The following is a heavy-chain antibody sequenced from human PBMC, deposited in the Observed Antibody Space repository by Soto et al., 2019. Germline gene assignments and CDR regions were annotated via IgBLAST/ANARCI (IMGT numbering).Heavy chain of an antibody. CDR3: ARISTILRFLEWLYYGMDV. CDR1: GGSISSSSYY. J-gene: IGHJ6*02. CDR2: IYYSGST. D-gene: IGHD3-3*01. Sequence: SETLSLTCTVSGGSISSSSYYWGWIRQPPGKGLEWIGSIYYSGSTYYNPSLKSRVTISVDTSKNQFSLKLSSVTAADTAVYYCARISTILRFLEWLYYGMDVWGQGTTVTVSS. V-gene: IGHV4-39*01.